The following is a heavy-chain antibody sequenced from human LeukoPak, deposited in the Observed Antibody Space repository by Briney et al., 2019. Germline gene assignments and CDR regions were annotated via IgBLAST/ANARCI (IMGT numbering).Heavy chain of an antibody. D-gene: IGHD4-17*01. CDR2: ISRSGSTI. CDR3: AKDQMRMTTVTGRDY. CDR1: TFTFSSYE. V-gene: IGHV3-48*03. Sequence: GGSLRLSCAASTFTFSSYEMNWVRQAPGKGLEWISYISRSGSTIYYADSVKGRFTISRDNAKNSLYLQMNSLRAEDTAVYYCAKDQMRMTTVTGRDYWGQGTLVTVSS. J-gene: IGHJ4*02.